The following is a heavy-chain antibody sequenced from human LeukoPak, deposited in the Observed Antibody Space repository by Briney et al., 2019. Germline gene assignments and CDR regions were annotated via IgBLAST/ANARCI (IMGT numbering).Heavy chain of an antibody. CDR2: IGNTGENT. CDR1: GFSLSNYG. D-gene: IGHD4/OR15-4a*01. Sequence: PGGSLRLSCVASGFSLSNYGMAWVRQTPGKGLEWVSTIGNTGENTHYADSVKGRFTIFRDNSKNMLFLQMNSLRVDDTAIYYCAKDCCDYAPLDHWGQGTQVTVSS. J-gene: IGHJ4*02. CDR3: AKDCCDYAPLDH. V-gene: IGHV3-23*01.